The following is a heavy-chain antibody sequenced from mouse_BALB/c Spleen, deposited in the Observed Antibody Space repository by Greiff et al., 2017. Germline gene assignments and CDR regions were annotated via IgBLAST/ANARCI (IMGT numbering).Heavy chain of an antibody. CDR3: TAHGDGKIYYAMDY. V-gene: IGHV6-6*02. Sequence: EVKLVESGGGLVQPGGSMKLSCVASGFTFSNYWMNWVRQSPEKGLEWVAEIRLKSNNYATHYAESVKGRFTISRDDSKSSVYLQMNNLRAEDTGIYYCTAHGDGKIYYAMDYWGQGTSVTVSS. J-gene: IGHJ4*01. D-gene: IGHD2-1*01. CDR1: GFTFSNYW. CDR2: IRLKSNNYAT.